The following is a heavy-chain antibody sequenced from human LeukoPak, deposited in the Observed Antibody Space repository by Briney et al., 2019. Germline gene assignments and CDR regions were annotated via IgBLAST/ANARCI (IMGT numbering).Heavy chain of an antibody. CDR2: ISGSGGST. D-gene: IGHD2-2*03. CDR3: AKFSGYCTSTTCYRFDY. Sequence: PGGSLRLSCSASGFTFSSYAMSWVRRAPGRGLEWVSAISGSGGSTFYADSVKGRSTISRDNSKNTLHLQMNRLRAEDTAVYYCAKFSGYCTSTTCYRFDYWGQGALVTVSS. CDR1: GFTFSSYA. J-gene: IGHJ4*02. V-gene: IGHV3-23*01.